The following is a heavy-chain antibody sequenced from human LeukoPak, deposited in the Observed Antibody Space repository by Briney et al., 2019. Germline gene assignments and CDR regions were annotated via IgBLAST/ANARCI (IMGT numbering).Heavy chain of an antibody. CDR3: AKRIQVGGTPFDY. J-gene: IGHJ4*02. V-gene: IGHV3-23*01. D-gene: IGHD1-26*01. Sequence: PGGSLRLSCVVSGLTFSSHAMSWVRQAPGKGLEWVSTISGSGGSTYYADSVKGRFTISRDNSKNTLYLQMNSLRAEDTAEYYCAKRIQVGGTPFDYWGQGTLVTVSS. CDR2: ISGSGGST. CDR1: GLTFSSHA.